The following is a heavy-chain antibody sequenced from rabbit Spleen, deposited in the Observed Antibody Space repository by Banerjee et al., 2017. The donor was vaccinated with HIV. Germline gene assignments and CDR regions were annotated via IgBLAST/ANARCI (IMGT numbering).Heavy chain of an antibody. D-gene: IGHD3-1*01. Sequence: QEQLVESGGGLVKPGGNLTLSCKASGIDFSGYYYMCWVRQAPGKGLELTACIVTGSSASTWYASWVNGRFTISKTSSTTVTLQMTSLTAADTATYFCARDLASVVGWNFNLWGPGTLVTVS. J-gene: IGHJ4*01. V-gene: IGHV1S45*01. CDR2: IVTGSSAST. CDR1: GIDFSGYYY. CDR3: ARDLASVVGWNFNL.